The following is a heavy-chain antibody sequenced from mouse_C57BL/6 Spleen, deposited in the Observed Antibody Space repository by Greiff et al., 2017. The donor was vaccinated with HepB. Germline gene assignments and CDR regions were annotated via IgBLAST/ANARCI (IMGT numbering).Heavy chain of an antibody. CDR2: IYPGGGYT. J-gene: IGHJ3*01. Sequence: QVQLQQSGAELVRPGPSVKMSCKASGYTFTNYWIGWAKQRPGHGLEWIGDIYPGGGYTNYNEKFKGKATLTADKSSSTAYMQFSSLTSEDSAIYYCARGGDYGSSYGWFAYWGQGTLVTVSA. CDR1: GYTFTNYW. D-gene: IGHD1-1*01. CDR3: ARGGDYGSSYGWFAY. V-gene: IGHV1-63*01.